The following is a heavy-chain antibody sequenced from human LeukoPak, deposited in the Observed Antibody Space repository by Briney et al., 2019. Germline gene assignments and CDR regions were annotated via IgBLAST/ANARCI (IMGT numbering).Heavy chain of an antibody. CDR1: RFTFSDYY. V-gene: IGHV3-11*05. CDR3: ARESTPLRGAFDP. CDR2: FSNSGSST. Sequence: GGSLRLSCAASRFTFSDYYMVWIRQAPGKGLEWVSYFSNSGSSTKYADSVKGRFTISRHTSKNTLYLQMNSLRAEDTAVYYCARESTPLRGAFDPWGPGTLVTVSS. J-gene: IGHJ5*02. D-gene: IGHD5-24*01.